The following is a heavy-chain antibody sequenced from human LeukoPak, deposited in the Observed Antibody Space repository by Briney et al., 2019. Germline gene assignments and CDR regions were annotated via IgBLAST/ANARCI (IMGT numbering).Heavy chain of an antibody. V-gene: IGHV3-30*01. CDR2: ISYDGSNK. Sequence: GGSQTLYCKVSGYTVSSYDRHWLGEARGMGIEWVAVISYDGSNKYYADSVKGRFTISRDNSKNTLYLQMNSLRAEDTAVYYCARESGITMVRHICFWRQVTRVTVPS. J-gene: IGHJ4*02. CDR1: GYTVSSYD. D-gene: IGHD3-10*01. CDR3: ARESGITMVRHICF.